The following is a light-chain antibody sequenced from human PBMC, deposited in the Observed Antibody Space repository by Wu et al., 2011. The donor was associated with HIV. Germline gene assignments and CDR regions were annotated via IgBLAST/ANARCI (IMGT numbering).Light chain of an antibody. Sequence: EIVMTQSPATLSVSPGERATLSCRASQSVSSNLAWYQQKPGQAPRLLIYGASTRATGIPARFSGSGSGTEFTLTISRLEPEDFAVYYCKLYGSSPYTFGQGTKLE. V-gene: IGKV3-15*01. CDR3: KLYGSSPYT. CDR2: GAS. J-gene: IGKJ2*01. CDR1: QSVSSN.